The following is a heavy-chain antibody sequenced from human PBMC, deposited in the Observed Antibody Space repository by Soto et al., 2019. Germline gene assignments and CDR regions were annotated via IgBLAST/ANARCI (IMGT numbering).Heavy chain of an antibody. Sequence: SETLSLTCTVSGGSISPYYWSWIRQTPGKGLEWIGYIYYCGSTNYNPSLKSRVTVSVDTSKNQFSLQLSSVTAADTAVYYCARGREYSSSGDLDYWGQGTLVTVSS. V-gene: IGHV4-59*01. CDR3: ARGREYSSSGDLDY. CDR1: GGSISPYY. CDR2: IYYCGST. J-gene: IGHJ4*02. D-gene: IGHD6-6*01.